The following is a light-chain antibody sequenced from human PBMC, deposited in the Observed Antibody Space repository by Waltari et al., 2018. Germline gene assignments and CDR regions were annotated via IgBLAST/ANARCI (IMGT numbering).Light chain of an antibody. J-gene: IGKJ1*01. V-gene: IGKV3-15*01. CDR2: GAS. Sequence: DTVMTQSPATLSVSPGERATPSCRASQSVSSNLAWYQQKPGQAPRLLIYGASTRATGIPARFSGSASGTEFTLTISSLQSEDFAVYYCQQYNNWPRTFGQGTKVEIK. CDR3: QQYNNWPRT. CDR1: QSVSSN.